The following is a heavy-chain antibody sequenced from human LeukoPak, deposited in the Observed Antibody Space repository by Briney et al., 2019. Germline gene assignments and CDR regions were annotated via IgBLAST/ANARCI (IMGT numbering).Heavy chain of an antibody. CDR3: AREVRGDWFDP. D-gene: IGHD4-11*01. CDR2: IYSGGST. Sequence: GGSLRLSCAASGFTVSSNYMSWVRQAPGKELELVSVIYSGGSTYYADSVKGRFTISRDNSKNTLYLQMNSLRAEDTAVYYCAREVRGDWFDPWGQGTLVTVSS. V-gene: IGHV3-53*01. J-gene: IGHJ5*02. CDR1: GFTVSSNY.